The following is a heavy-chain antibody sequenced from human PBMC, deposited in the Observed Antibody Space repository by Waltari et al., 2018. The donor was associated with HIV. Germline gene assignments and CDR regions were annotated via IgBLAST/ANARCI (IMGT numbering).Heavy chain of an antibody. CDR2: IYRNGTT. J-gene: IGHJ3*01. Sequence: QVRLQESGPGLVKPSETLSLTCSVSASSIHSRYYWGWIRQAPGKGLEWIGSIYRNGTTYYNPSLKSRVSISLNMSRNQFSLKLTSVTAADTAVYYCARDQDYYDSSGYTCYAFDPWGQGTMVIVSS. V-gene: IGHV4-38-2*02. D-gene: IGHD3-22*01. CDR3: ARDQDYYDSSGYTCYAFDP. CDR1: ASSIHSRYY.